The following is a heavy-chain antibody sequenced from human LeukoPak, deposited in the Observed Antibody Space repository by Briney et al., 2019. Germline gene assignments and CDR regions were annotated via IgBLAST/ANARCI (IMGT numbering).Heavy chain of an antibody. CDR2: INPSGGST. J-gene: IGHJ4*02. CDR1: GYTFTSYY. V-gene: IGHV1-46*01. Sequence: GASVKVSCKASGYTFTSYYMHWARQAPGQGLEWMGIINPSGGSTSYAQKFQGRVTMTRDMSTSTVYMELSSLRSEDTAVYYCARSREYSSSWYGVNYFDYWGQGTLVTVSS. CDR3: ARSREYSSSWYGVNYFDY. D-gene: IGHD6-13*01.